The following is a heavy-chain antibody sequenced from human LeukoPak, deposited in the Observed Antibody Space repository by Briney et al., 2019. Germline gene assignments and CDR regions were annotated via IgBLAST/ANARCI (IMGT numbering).Heavy chain of an antibody. J-gene: IGHJ4*02. Sequence: KTSETLSLTCTVSGGSISSHYWSWIRQPARKGLEWIGYIYHSGATYYNPSLKSRVTISVDRSKNHFSLRLSSVTAADTAVYYCARETPRRGETRDGYRWGQGTVVTVSS. CDR2: IYHSGAT. CDR3: ARETPRRGETRDGYR. D-gene: IGHD5-24*01. V-gene: IGHV4-59*04. CDR1: GGSISSHY.